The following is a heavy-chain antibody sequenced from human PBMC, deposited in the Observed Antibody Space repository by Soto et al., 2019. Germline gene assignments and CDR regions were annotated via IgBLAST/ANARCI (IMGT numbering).Heavy chain of an antibody. CDR3: TREWELLSDFDY. CDR1: GFTFNNAW. CDR2: IKSKTDGGTT. D-gene: IGHD1-26*01. V-gene: IGHV3-15*07. Sequence: EVQLVESGGGLVKPGGSLRLSCAASGFTFNNAWMNWVRQAPGKGLEWVGRIKSKTDGGTTDYAAPVKGRFTISRDDSKNTLYLQMNSLKTEDTAVYYCTREWELLSDFDYWGQGTPVTVSS. J-gene: IGHJ4*02.